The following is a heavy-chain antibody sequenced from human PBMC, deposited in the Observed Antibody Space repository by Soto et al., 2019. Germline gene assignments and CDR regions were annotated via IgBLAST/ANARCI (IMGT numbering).Heavy chain of an antibody. CDR2: INHSGST. D-gene: IGHD3-22*01. Sequence: SETLSLTCAVYGGSFSGYYWSWIRQPPGKGLEWIGEINHSGSTNYNPSLKSRVTISVDTSKNQFALKLSSVAAADTAGYYCARSGARLKPRYGRYDSSGYYYYWGQGTLVTVTS. V-gene: IGHV4-34*01. J-gene: IGHJ4*02. CDR1: GGSFSGYY. CDR3: ARSGARLKPRYGRYDSSGYYYY.